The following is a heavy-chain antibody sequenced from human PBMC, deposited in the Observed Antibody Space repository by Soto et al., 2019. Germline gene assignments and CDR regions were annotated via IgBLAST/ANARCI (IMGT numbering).Heavy chain of an antibody. CDR3: ARLGGSGKCWFGP. CDR1: GGSISSNDFY. V-gene: IGHV4-31*03. J-gene: IGHJ5*02. D-gene: IGHD6-25*01. CDR2: IYYSGNT. Sequence: SETLSLTCIVSGGSISSNDFYRSWIRQHPGKGLEWIGYIYYSGNTYYNPSLKSRVTILVDTSKNQFSLKVSSVTAADTAVYYGARLGGSGKCWFGPWAKGTLATVPS.